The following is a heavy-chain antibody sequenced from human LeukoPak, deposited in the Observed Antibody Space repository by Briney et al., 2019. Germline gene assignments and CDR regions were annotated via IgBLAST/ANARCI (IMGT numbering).Heavy chain of an antibody. Sequence: ASVTVSFKASGYTFTGYYMHWVRQAPGQGLEWMGWSIPDSGDTNYAQKFQGRVTMTRDTSISTAYMELSGLGSDDTALYYCAKDYGAFCFDSWGQGTLVTVSS. D-gene: IGHD4-17*01. J-gene: IGHJ4*02. CDR3: AKDYGAFCFDS. CDR2: SIPDSGDT. CDR1: GYTFTGYY. V-gene: IGHV1-2*02.